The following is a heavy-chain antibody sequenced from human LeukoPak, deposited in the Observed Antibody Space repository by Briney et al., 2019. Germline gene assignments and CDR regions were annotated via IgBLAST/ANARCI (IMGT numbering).Heavy chain of an antibody. CDR2: IIPIFGTA. CDR3: ARDVSHGEQLDPFDY. CDR1: GGTFSSYA. Sequence: GASVKVSCKASGGTFSSYAISWVRQALGQGLEWMGRIIPIFGTANYAQKFQGRVTITTDESTSTAYMELSSLRSEDTAVYYCARDVSHGEQLDPFDYWGQGTLVTVSS. D-gene: IGHD6-13*01. J-gene: IGHJ4*02. V-gene: IGHV1-69*05.